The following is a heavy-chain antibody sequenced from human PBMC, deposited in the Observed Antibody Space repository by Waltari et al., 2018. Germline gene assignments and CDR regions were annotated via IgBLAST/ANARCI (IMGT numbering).Heavy chain of an antibody. V-gene: IGHV4-59*08. CDR1: SGPISSAY. J-gene: IGHJ6*02. CDR3: ARHITFSYDFFAMDV. D-gene: IGHD3-16*01. CDR2: IFDSGNT. Sequence: QVQLQESGPGLVKPSETLSLPCTVSSGPISSAYWSWLRQPPGKGLEWIGNIFDSGNTNYNPSLKSRVTISLDTSKNQISLKLNSVTAADTAVYYCARHITFSYDFFAMDVWGQGTTVIVSS.